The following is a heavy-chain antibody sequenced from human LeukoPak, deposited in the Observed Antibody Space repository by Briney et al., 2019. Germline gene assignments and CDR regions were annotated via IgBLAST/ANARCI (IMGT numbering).Heavy chain of an antibody. V-gene: IGHV4-59*08. CDR2: ISYTGFT. Sequence: SETLSLTCTVSGGSINDYYWNWIRQPPGQGLEWIGYISYTGFTNYNPSLESRVTMSVDTSKNQFSLKLTSVTAADTAVYYCARWHTSDNNYYYDYWGLGTLVTVSS. D-gene: IGHD3-10*01. CDR1: GGSINDYY. J-gene: IGHJ4*02. CDR3: ARWHTSDNNYYYDY.